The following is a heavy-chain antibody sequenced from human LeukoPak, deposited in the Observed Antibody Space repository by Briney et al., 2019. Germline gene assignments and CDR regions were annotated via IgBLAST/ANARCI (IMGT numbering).Heavy chain of an antibody. J-gene: IGHJ4*02. CDR3: ARDYGLSSFDY. Sequence: SETLSLTCAVHGGSFSGYYWSWIRQPPGKGLEWIGEINHSGSTNYNPSLKSRVTISVDTSKNQFSLKLSSVTAADTAVYYCARDYGLSSFDYWGQGTLVTVSS. CDR1: GGSFSGYY. V-gene: IGHV4-34*01. D-gene: IGHD4/OR15-4a*01. CDR2: INHSGST.